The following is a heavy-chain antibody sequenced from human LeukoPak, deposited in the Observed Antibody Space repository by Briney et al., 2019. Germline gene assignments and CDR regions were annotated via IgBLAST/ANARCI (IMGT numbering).Heavy chain of an antibody. D-gene: IGHD6-13*01. V-gene: IGHV4-61*02. Sequence: SETLSLTCTVSGGSISTGSYYWIWMRQPAGKPLEWIGRIYTTGSTDYNPSLKGRVTMSLDTSRNQFSLHLNSVTAADTAMYYCARDRDGAGMRVSSFQYWGQGIPVTVSS. CDR1: GGSISTGSYY. CDR2: IYTTGST. J-gene: IGHJ4*02. CDR3: ARDRDGAGMRVSSFQY.